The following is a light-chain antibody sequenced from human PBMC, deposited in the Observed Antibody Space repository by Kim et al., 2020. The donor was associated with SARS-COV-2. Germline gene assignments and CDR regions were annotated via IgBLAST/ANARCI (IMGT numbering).Light chain of an antibody. CDR2: DVA. V-gene: IGLV2-11*01. CDR1: SSDVGFYNY. J-gene: IGLJ3*02. Sequence: QPALTQPRSVSGSPGQSVTISCTGTSSDVGFYNYVSWYQQHPGKAPKLMIYDVAKRPSGVPDRFSGSKSGSTASLTISGLQAEDEADYYCCSYAASYTWVFGGGTQLTVL. CDR3: CSYAASYTWV.